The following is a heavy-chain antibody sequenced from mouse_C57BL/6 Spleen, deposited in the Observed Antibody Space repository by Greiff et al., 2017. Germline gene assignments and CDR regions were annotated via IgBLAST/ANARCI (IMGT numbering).Heavy chain of an antibody. D-gene: IGHD2-10*02. CDR2: ISYDGSN. J-gene: IGHJ4*01. CDR3: ARDRVWDYAMDY. CDR1: GYSITSGYY. V-gene: IGHV3-6*01. Sequence: DVKLQESGPGLVKPSQSLSLTCSVTGYSITSGYYWNWIRQFPGNKLEWMGYISYDGSNNYNPSLKNRISITRDTSKNQFFLKLNSVTTEDTATYYCARDRVWDYAMDYWGQGTSVTVSS.